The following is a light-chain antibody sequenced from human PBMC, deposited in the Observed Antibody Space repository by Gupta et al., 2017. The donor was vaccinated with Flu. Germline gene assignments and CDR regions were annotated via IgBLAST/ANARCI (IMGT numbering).Light chain of an antibody. V-gene: IGKV4-1*01. CDR3: QQYEDTPHT. CDR2: WAS. J-gene: IGKJ2*01. CDR1: QNVLQSSSNKNF. Sequence: SEGERATITCKSSQNVLQSSSNKNFLARSQQQPRKTPKLLTYWASTQDSGVPDRFSGRGSGTDFTLTISSLQAEDMAVYYCQQYEDTPHTFGEGTKLEIK.